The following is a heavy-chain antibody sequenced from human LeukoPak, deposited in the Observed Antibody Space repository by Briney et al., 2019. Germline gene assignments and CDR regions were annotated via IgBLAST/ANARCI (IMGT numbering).Heavy chain of an antibody. V-gene: IGHV3-7*01. CDR1: GFTFSSYG. CDR3: AREIPGGYCSGGSCSTFDY. J-gene: IGHJ4*02. CDR2: IKEDGSEK. Sequence: GGSLRLSCAASGFTFSSYGMHWVRQAPGKGLEWVANIKEDGSEKYYVDSVKGRFTISRDNAKNSLYLQMNSLRAEDTAVYYCAREIPGGYCSGGSCSTFDYWGQGTLVTVSS. D-gene: IGHD2-15*01.